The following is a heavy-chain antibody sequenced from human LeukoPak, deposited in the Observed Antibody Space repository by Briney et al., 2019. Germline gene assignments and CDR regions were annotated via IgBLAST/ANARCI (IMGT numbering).Heavy chain of an antibody. Sequence: SETLSLTCSVSGDSISSYYWTRIRQPAGKGLEWIGRINTSGSTNYNPSLKSRVTMSVDTSKNQFSLNLSSVTAADTAVYYCARLGGENFWGQGTLVTVSS. CDR1: GDSISSYY. V-gene: IGHV4-4*07. D-gene: IGHD3-10*01. CDR3: ARLGGENF. J-gene: IGHJ4*02. CDR2: INTSGST.